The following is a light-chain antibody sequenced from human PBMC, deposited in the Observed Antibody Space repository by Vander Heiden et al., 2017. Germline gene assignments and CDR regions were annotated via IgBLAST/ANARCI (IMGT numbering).Light chain of an antibody. Sequence: DIQMIQSPSSLSASVGDRVTITCRASQSISIYLNWYQQKPGKAPKLLIYTASSLESGVPSRFSGSGSGTDFSLTISSLQPEDFATFYCQQSYNTPLTFGPGTRVDI. V-gene: IGKV1-39*01. J-gene: IGKJ3*01. CDR3: QQSYNTPLT. CDR2: TAS. CDR1: QSISIY.